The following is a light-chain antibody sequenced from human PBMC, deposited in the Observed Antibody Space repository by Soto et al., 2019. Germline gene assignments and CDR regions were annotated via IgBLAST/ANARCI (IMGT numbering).Light chain of an antibody. Sequence: QSALTQPASVSGSPGQSINISCTGTSSDIGGYNYVSWYQQHPGKAPKLIIYDVSNRPSGVSNHFSGSKSGNTASLPISGLQAEDEADYYWSSYTSSGTYVIIGGGTKVTVL. J-gene: IGLJ2*01. CDR1: SSDIGGYNY. CDR3: SSYTSSGTYVI. V-gene: IGLV2-14*03. CDR2: DVS.